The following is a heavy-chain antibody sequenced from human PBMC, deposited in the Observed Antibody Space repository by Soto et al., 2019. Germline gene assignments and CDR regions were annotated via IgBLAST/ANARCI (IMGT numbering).Heavy chain of an antibody. V-gene: IGHV3-48*01. CDR3: ARTLMCSGGYCSPY. CDR2: IHRDDGTV. Sequence: GGSLRLSCAASGFTFSSYSMNWVRQAPGKGLEWISYIHRDDGTVYYADSVKGRFTISRDNAKNSLFLQMTSLRAEDTAVYYCARTLMCSGGYCSPYWGRGTLVTVSS. J-gene: IGHJ4*01. CDR1: GFTFSSYS. D-gene: IGHD2-15*01.